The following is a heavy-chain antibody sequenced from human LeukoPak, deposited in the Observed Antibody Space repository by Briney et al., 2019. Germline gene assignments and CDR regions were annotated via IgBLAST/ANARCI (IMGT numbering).Heavy chain of an antibody. D-gene: IGHD2-2*01. J-gene: IGHJ4*02. CDR3: ARGRTPGYYFDY. V-gene: IGHV1-2*04. Sequence: ASVKVSCKASGYTFTGYYMHWVRQAPGQGLEWMGWINPNSGGTNYAQKFQGWVTMTRDTSISTAYMELSRLRSDDAAVYYCARGRTPGYYFDYWGQGTLVTVSS. CDR1: GYTFTGYY. CDR2: INPNSGGT.